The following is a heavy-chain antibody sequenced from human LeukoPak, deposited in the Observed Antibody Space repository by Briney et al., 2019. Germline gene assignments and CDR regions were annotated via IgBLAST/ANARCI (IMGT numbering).Heavy chain of an antibody. Sequence: ASVKVSCKASGYTFTGYYMHWVRQAPGQGLEWMGWINPNSGGTNYALKFQGRVTMTRDTSISTAYMELSRLRSDDTAVYYCARVRVAGGWYFDYWGQGTLVTVSS. CDR3: ARVRVAGGWYFDY. CDR1: GYTFTGYY. V-gene: IGHV1-2*02. D-gene: IGHD6-19*01. CDR2: INPNSGGT. J-gene: IGHJ4*02.